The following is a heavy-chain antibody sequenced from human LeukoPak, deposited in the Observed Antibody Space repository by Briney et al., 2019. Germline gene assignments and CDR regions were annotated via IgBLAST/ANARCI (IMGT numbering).Heavy chain of an antibody. V-gene: IGHV3-66*01. D-gene: IGHD6-6*01. Sequence: PGGSLRLSCAASGFTVSSNYMSWVRQAPGKGLEWVSVIYSGGSTYYADSVKGRFTISRDNSKNTLYLQMNSLRAEDTAVYYCAKGIAARPGGFDYWGQGTLVTVSS. CDR2: IYSGGST. J-gene: IGHJ4*02. CDR1: GFTVSSNY. CDR3: AKGIAARPGGFDY.